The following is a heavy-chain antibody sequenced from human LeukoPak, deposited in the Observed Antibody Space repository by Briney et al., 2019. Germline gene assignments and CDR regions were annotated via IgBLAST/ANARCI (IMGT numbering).Heavy chain of an antibody. J-gene: IGHJ4*02. CDR2: INHSGST. CDR1: GGSFSGYY. CDR3: ARGALLWFGDRMEYYFDY. D-gene: IGHD3-10*01. Sequence: SETLSLTCAVYGGSFSGYYWSWIRQPPGKGLEWIGEINHSGSTNYNPSLKSRVTISVDTSKDQFSLKLSSMTAADTAVYYCARGALLWFGDRMEYYFDYWGQGTLLTVSS. V-gene: IGHV4-34*01.